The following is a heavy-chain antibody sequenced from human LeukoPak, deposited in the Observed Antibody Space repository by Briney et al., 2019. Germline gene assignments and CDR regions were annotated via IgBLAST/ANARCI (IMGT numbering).Heavy chain of an antibody. CDR3: ANFYGSGSYYNSLDAFDI. V-gene: IGHV3-23*01. CDR2: ISGNGGST. CDR1: GFTFSSYA. J-gene: IGHJ3*02. Sequence: GGSLRLSCAASGFTFSSYAMSWVRQAPGKGLEWVSAISGNGGSTYYADSVKGRFTISGDNSKNTLYLQMNSLRAEDTAVYYCANFYGSGSYYNSLDAFDIWGQGTMVTVSS. D-gene: IGHD3-10*01.